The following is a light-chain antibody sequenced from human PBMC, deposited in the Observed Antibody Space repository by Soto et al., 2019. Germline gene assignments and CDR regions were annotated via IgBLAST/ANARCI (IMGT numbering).Light chain of an antibody. CDR2: GAS. J-gene: IGKJ1*01. CDR3: QQYNDWPPT. CDR1: QSVSSN. Sequence: EIVRTQSPATLSVSPGERATLSCRSSQSVSSNLAWYQQKPGRAPRLLIYGASTRATGMPARFSGSGSGTEFTLTISSLQSEDFAVYYCQQYNDWPPTFGQGTKVDI. V-gene: IGKV3-15*01.